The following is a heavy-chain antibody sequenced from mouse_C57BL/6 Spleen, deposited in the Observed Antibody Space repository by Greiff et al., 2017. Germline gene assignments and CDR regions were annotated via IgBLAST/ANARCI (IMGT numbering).Heavy chain of an antibody. Sequence: DVKLVESGGGLVQPWGSLSLSCAASGFTFTDYYMSWVRQPPGKALEWLGFIRNRANGYSTEYSASVKGRFTISRDNSQSILYLQMNALRAEDRATYYCASIYYSQYDWNLEVWGTETTVTVSS. CDR3: ASIYYSQYDWNLEV. CDR1: GFTFTDYY. D-gene: IGHD2-12*01. CDR2: IRNRANGYST. V-gene: IGHV7-3*01. J-gene: IGHJ1*03.